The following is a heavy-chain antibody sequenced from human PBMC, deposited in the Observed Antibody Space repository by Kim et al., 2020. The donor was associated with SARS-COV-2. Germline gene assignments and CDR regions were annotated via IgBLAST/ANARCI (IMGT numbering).Heavy chain of an antibody. V-gene: IGHV6-1*01. J-gene: IGHJ2*01. D-gene: IGHD4-17*01. Sequence: AVSVKSRITIHPDTSKNQFSLQLNSVTPEDTAVYYCARGDYGDTDWYFDLWGRGTLVTVSS. CDR3: ARGDYGDTDWYFDL.